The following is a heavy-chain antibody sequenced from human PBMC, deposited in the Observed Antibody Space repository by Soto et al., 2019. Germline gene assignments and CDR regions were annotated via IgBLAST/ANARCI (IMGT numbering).Heavy chain of an antibody. V-gene: IGHV1-3*01. CDR3: ARGDYCDKHDY. CDR1: GYTFTSSA. D-gene: IGHD2-21*01. Sequence: ASVKVSCKASGYTFTSSAMHWVRQPPGQRLERMGWINAGNGNTKYSQKFLGRVNINRDTSASKAYMEVSSLRSEDTAVYYCARGDYCDKHDYCVQATLVTVSS. CDR2: INAGNGNT. J-gene: IGHJ4*02.